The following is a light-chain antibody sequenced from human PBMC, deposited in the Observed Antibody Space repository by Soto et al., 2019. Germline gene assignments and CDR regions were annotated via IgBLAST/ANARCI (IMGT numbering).Light chain of an antibody. CDR2: KAS. J-gene: IGKJ1*01. CDR1: ESISNW. CDR3: QEYDSDFRT. V-gene: IGKV1-5*03. Sequence: DIQMTQSPSILSASVGDRVTITCRASESISNWLAWYQQKAGKAPKLPIYKASNLESGVPSRFSGSGSGTEFTLTISSLQPDDFATYYCQEYDSDFRTFGQGTKVDIK.